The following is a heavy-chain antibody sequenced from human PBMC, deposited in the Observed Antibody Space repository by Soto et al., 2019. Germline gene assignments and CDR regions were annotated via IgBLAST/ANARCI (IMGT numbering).Heavy chain of an antibody. Sequence: QVQLVQSGAEVKKPGASVKVSCKASGDTFTSYDINWLRQATGQGLEWMGWMHPNSGNTGYAQKFQGRVTMSRNTSISTAYMELSRRRSEDTAVYYCAREVGDNRFDSGGQGTLVTVSS. CDR3: AREVGDNRFDS. J-gene: IGHJ4*02. CDR1: GDTFTSYD. V-gene: IGHV1-8*01. CDR2: MHPNSGNT. D-gene: IGHD1-26*01.